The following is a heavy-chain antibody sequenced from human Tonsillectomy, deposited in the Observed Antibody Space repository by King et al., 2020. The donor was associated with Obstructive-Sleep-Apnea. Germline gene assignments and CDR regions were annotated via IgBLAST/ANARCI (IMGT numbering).Heavy chain of an antibody. Sequence: VQLVESGGGLVQPGGSLRLSCAASGFTFSSYAMSWVRQAPGKGLEWVSAISGSGGSTYYADSVKGRFTISRDNSNNPLYLQMNILRAEETAVYYCAKEARGTMIVMVITADYWGQGTLVTVSS. V-gene: IGHV3-23*04. J-gene: IGHJ4*02. D-gene: IGHD3-22*01. CDR1: GFTFSSYA. CDR2: ISGSGGST. CDR3: AKEARGTMIVMVITADY.